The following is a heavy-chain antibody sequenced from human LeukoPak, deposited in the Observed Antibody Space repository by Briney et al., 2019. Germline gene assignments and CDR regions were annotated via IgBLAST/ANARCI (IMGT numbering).Heavy chain of an antibody. CDR3: ARGLITMIVVVTPYYFDY. D-gene: IGHD3-22*01. Sequence: GSLRLSCAASGFTFSSYAMSWIRQPPGKGLEWIGEINHSGCTNYNPSLKSRVTISVDTSKNQFSLKLSSVTAADTAVYYCARGLITMIVVVTPYYFDYWGQGTLVTVSS. CDR1: GFTFSSYA. V-gene: IGHV4-34*01. J-gene: IGHJ4*02. CDR2: INHSGCT.